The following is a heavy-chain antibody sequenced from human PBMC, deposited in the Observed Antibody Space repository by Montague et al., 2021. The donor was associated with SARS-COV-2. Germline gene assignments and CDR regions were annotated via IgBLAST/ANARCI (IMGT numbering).Heavy chain of an antibody. V-gene: IGHV4-59*08. J-gene: IGHJ4*02. CDR1: GGSISSYY. D-gene: IGHD5-18*01. CDR3: ARHKAGEIGYSYGYKGRGYYFDV. Sequence: SETLSLTCTVSGGSISSYYWSCILQPPAKELEWIGYIDYSGSTNYNPSHNSRVTISVDTSKNQFSLKLISVTAADTAVYYCARHKAGEIGYSYGYKGRGYYFDVWGQGTLVTVSS. CDR2: IDYSGST.